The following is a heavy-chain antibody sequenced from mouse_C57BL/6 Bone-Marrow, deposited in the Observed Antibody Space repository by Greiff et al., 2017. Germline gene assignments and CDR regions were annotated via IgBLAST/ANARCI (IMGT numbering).Heavy chain of an antibody. CDR2: IYPGSGST. D-gene: IGHD1-1*01. CDR3: ARQAVVAEGYAMDY. Sequence: QVQLQQPGAELVKPGASVKMSCKASGYTFTSYWITWVKQRPGQGLEWIGDIYPGSGSTNYNEKFKSKATLTVDTSSSTAYMQLSSMTSEDSAVYYCARQAVVAEGYAMDYWGQGTSVTVSS. CDR1: GYTFTSYW. V-gene: IGHV1-55*01. J-gene: IGHJ4*01.